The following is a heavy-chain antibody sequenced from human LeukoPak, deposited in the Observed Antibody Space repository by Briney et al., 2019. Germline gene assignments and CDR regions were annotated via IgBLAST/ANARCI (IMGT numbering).Heavy chain of an antibody. Sequence: SETLSLTCTVSGGSISSSRYYWGWIRQPPGKGLEWIGSIYYSGSTYYNPSLKSRVTISVDTSKNQFSLKLSSVTAADTAVYYCARDNSVGYYDSRDFDYWGQGTLVTVSS. CDR3: ARDNSVGYYDSRDFDY. J-gene: IGHJ4*02. D-gene: IGHD3-22*01. CDR2: IYYSGST. CDR1: GGSISSSRYY. V-gene: IGHV4-39*07.